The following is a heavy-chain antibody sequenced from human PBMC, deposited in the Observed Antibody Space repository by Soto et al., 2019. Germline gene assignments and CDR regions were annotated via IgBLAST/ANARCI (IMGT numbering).Heavy chain of an antibody. V-gene: IGHV2-5*02. CDR1: GFSLITSGAG. D-gene: IGHD3-22*01. CDR3: ARLYYYDSSGYYFDY. CDR2: IYWDDDK. Sequence: SGPTLVNPTQTLTLTCTFSGFSLITSGAGVGWIREPPGKALEWLALIYWDDDKRYSPSLKSRLTITKDTSKNQVVLTMTNMDPVDTATYYCARLYYYDSSGYYFDYWGQGTLVTVSS. J-gene: IGHJ4*02.